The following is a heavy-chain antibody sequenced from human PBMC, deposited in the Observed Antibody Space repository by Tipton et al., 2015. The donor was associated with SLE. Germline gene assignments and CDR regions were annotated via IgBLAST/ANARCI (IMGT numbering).Heavy chain of an antibody. D-gene: IGHD3-16*01. CDR3: ARWGDYGDF. CDR1: GGSISSGGYY. Sequence: LRLSCTVSGGSISSGGYYWGWIRQPPGKGLEWIGSIYHTGRTQYNPSLESRFTILVDASKNQIFPKVTSVTAADTATYYCARWGDYGDFWGQGTLVTVSS. J-gene: IGHJ4*02. CDR2: IYHTGRT. V-gene: IGHV4-39*07.